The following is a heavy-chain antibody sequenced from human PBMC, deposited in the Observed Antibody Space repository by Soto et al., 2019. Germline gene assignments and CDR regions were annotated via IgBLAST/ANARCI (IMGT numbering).Heavy chain of an antibody. CDR2: IGTAGDT. CDR1: GFTFSSYD. Sequence: RLSCAASGFTFSSYDMHWVRQATGKGLEWVSAIGTAGDTYYPGSVKVRFTISRENSKNSLYLQMNSLRAGDTAVYYCASGGWAGRWLQSHPSRSYYGMDVWGQGTTVTVSS. CDR3: ASGGWAGRWLQSHPSRSYYGMDV. J-gene: IGHJ6*02. D-gene: IGHD5-12*01. V-gene: IGHV3-13*01.